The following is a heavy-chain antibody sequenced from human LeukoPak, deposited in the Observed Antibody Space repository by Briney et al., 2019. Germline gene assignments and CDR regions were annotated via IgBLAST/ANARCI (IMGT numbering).Heavy chain of an antibody. Sequence: PGGSLRLSCAASGFTFSSYAMSWVRQAPGKGLEWVSAISGSGGSTYYADSVKGRFTISRDNAKNSLYLQMNSLRAEDTAVYYCARTNERGYSYGRFDYWGQGTLVTVSS. J-gene: IGHJ4*02. CDR1: GFTFSSYA. CDR3: ARTNERGYSYGRFDY. V-gene: IGHV3-23*01. D-gene: IGHD5-18*01. CDR2: ISGSGGST.